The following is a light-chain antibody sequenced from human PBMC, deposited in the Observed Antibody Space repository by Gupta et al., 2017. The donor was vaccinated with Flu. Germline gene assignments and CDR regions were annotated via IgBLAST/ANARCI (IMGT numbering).Light chain of an antibody. CDR1: SSDVGRFNV. CDR2: EAR. V-gene: IGLV2-23*01. Sequence: GSPGQSITISCTGTSSDVGRFNVVSWYQQHPGKAPKLILYEARKRPSGVSNRFSGAKSGNTASLTISGLQAEDEGDYFCCSYAGSDLYVFGT. J-gene: IGLJ1*01. CDR3: CSYAGSDLYV.